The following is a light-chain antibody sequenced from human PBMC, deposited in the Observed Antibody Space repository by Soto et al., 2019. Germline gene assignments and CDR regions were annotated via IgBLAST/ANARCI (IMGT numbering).Light chain of an antibody. V-gene: IGKV1-5*03. Sequence: DIQMTQSPSILSASVGDTVNITCRASQSVSTWLAWYQQKPGKAPKVMIYKASTLQIGVPSRFSASGSGTEFTFTISSLQPDDLATYYCQQYNSYVYSFGRGTKLES. CDR3: QQYNSYVYS. CDR2: KAS. J-gene: IGKJ2*03. CDR1: QSVSTW.